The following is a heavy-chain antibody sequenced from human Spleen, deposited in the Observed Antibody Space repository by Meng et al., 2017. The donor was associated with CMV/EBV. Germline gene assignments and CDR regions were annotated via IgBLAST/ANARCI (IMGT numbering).Heavy chain of an antibody. CDR1: GFTFSSYG. Sequence: GGSLRLSCAASGFTFSSYGMHWVRQAPGKGLEWVAVIWYDGSNKYYADSVKGRFTISRDNSKNTLYLQMNSRRAEDTAVYYCTPGMTSGSPWGGGYWGQGTLVTVSS. J-gene: IGHJ4*02. V-gene: IGHV3-33*01. CDR2: IWYDGSNK. D-gene: IGHD1-26*01. CDR3: TPGMTSGSPWGGGY.